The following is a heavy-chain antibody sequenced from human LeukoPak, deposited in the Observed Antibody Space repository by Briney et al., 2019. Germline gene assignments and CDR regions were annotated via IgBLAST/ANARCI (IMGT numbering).Heavy chain of an antibody. Sequence: GGSLRLSCAASGFTFDDYAMHWVRQAPGKGLEWVAVISYDGSNKYYADSVKGRFTISRDNSKNTLYLQMNSLRAEDTAVYYCARPLYWFNWFDPWGQGTLVTVSS. CDR3: ARPLYWFNWFDP. V-gene: IGHV3-30-3*01. CDR1: GFTFDDYA. CDR2: ISYDGSNK. J-gene: IGHJ5*02. D-gene: IGHD2-15*01.